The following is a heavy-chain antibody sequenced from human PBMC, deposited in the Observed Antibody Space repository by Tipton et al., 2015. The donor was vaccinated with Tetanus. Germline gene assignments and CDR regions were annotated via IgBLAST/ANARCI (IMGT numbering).Heavy chain of an antibody. J-gene: IGHJ4*02. D-gene: IGHD2-15*01. CDR2: SWYDGTDK. CDR3: AREADCSGGSCFSGDFDN. CDR1: GFIFSSYG. Sequence: SLRLSCAASGFIFSSYGIHWVRQAPGKGLEWVAVSWYDGTDKYYADSVKGRFTISRDNSKNTLYLQMNSPRAEDTAVYYCAREADCSGGSCFSGDFDNWGQGTLVTFSS. V-gene: IGHV3-33*01.